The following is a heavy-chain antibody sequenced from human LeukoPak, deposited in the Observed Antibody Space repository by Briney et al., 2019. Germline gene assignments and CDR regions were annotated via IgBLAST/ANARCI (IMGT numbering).Heavy chain of an antibody. V-gene: IGHV3-11*01. CDR1: GFIFSDHY. CDR2: INSDSTTL. Sequence: GGSLRLSCAASGFIFSDHYMSWIRQAPGKGLEGVAYINSDSTTLYYADSVKGRFTVSRDNAKNSLYLHMNSLGVDYTAVYYCARLRGLIDHWGQGALVTVSS. J-gene: IGHJ4*02. D-gene: IGHD3-10*01. CDR3: ARLRGLIDH.